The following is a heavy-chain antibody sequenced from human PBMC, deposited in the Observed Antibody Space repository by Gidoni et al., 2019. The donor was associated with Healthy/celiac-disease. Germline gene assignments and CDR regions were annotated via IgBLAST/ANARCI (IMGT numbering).Heavy chain of an antibody. CDR2: INPSGGSK. CDR3: AREGRAYCGGDCYRGAFDY. J-gene: IGHJ4*02. CDR1: GYTFTSYY. V-gene: IGHV1-46*01. D-gene: IGHD2-21*02. Sequence: QVQLVQSGAEVKKPGVSVKVSCKASGYTFTSYYMHWVRQAHGQGLEWMGIINPSGGSKSYAQKFQGIVTMTRDTSTSTVYMELSSLRSEDTAVYYCAREGRAYCGGDCYRGAFDYWGQGTLVTVSS.